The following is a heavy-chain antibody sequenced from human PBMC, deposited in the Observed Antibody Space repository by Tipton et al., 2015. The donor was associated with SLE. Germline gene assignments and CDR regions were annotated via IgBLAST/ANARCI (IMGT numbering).Heavy chain of an antibody. CDR3: ARLGSTTYLTLDGFYFDY. J-gene: IGHJ4*02. Sequence: LRLSCTVSGGSISSYYWSWIRQPPGKGLEWIGYIHHSGSTSYSPSLRSRVTISVDTSKNRLSLKVNSVTAADTAVYFCARLGSTTYLTLDGFYFDYWGQGTRVTASS. CDR2: IHHSGST. V-gene: IGHV4-59*08. CDR1: GGSISSYY. D-gene: IGHD2/OR15-2a*01.